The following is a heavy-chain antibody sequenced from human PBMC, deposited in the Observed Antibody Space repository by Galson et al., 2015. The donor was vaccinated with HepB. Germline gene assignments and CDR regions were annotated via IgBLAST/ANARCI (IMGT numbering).Heavy chain of an antibody. V-gene: IGHV3-15*01. CDR2: IKSKTDGGTT. CDR1: GFTFSNAW. CDR3: TTDRGCSSTSCYGGNYYYYYYMDV. J-gene: IGHJ6*03. D-gene: IGHD2-2*01. Sequence: SLRLSCAASGFTFSNAWMSWVRQAPGKGLEWVGRIKSKTDGGTTDYAAPVKGRFTISRDESKNKLYLQMNSLKTEDTAVYYCTTDRGCSSTSCYGGNYYYYYYMDVWGKGTTVTASS.